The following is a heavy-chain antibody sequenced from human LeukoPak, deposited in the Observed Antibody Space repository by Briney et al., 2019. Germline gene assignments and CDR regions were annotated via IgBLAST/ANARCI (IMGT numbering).Heavy chain of an antibody. CDR3: AREPMVRDRALGGGFVD. CDR1: GDSVSSNSAA. CDR2: TYYKSKWSN. Sequence: SQTLSLTCAISGDSVSSNSAAWNWIRQSPSRGLEWLGRTYYKSKWSNDYTVSVKSRIIINPDTSKNQFSLKLSSVTAADTAVYYCAREPMVRDRALGGGFVDWGQGTLVTVSS. D-gene: IGHD3-10*01. V-gene: IGHV6-1*01. J-gene: IGHJ4*02.